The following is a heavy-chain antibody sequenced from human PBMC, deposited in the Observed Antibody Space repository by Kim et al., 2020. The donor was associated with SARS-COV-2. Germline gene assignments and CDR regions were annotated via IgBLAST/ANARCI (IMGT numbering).Heavy chain of an antibody. CDR1: GGSVSSGSYY. Sequence: SETLSLTCTVSGGSVSSGSYYWSWIRQPPGKGLEWIGYIYYSGSTNYNPSLKSRVTISVDTSKNQFSLKLSSVTAADTAVYYCARDIPGSRGAFDIWGQGTMVTVSS. V-gene: IGHV4-61*01. CDR2: IYYSGST. CDR3: ARDIPGSRGAFDI. D-gene: IGHD3-10*01. J-gene: IGHJ3*02.